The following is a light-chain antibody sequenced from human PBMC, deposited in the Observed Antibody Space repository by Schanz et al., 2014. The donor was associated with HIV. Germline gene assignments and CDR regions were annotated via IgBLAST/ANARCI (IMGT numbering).Light chain of an antibody. V-gene: IGLV2-14*01. CDR1: SSDVGTFNY. Sequence: QSALTQPASVSGSPGQSITISCTGTSSDVGTFNYPSWYQQHPGKAPKLMIYDVTNRPSGVSNRFSGSKSGNTASLTISGLQAEDEADYYCASYAGSNNLVFGGGTQLTVL. CDR3: ASYAGSNNLV. CDR2: DVT. J-gene: IGLJ2*01.